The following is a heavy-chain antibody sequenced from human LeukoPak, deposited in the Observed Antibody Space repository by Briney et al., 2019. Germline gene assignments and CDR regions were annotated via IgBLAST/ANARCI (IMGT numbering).Heavy chain of an antibody. V-gene: IGHV4-34*01. CDR2: IKHSGST. D-gene: IGHD6-19*01. CDR3: ARGIAVAGQGFDY. J-gene: IGHJ4*02. CDR1: GGSFSGYY. Sequence: PSETLSLTCAVYGGSFSGYYWSSIRQPPGKGLEWMGEIKHSGSTNYNPSLKLRVIISVDTSKNQFSLKLSSVTAADTAVYYCARGIAVAGQGFDYWGQGTLVTVSS.